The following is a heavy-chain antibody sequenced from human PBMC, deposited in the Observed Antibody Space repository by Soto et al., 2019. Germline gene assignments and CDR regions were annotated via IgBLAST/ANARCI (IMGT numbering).Heavy chain of an antibody. CDR3: ARRGAIHRLDRRTYQYDCSGYLLVCIVDVCPEVMVDV. D-gene: IGHD3-22*01. J-gene: IGHJ6*01. CDR2: ISSSSSYI. Sequence: GRSLRLSCAASGFTFSSYSMNWVRQAPGKWLEWVSSISSSSSYIYYADSVKGRFTISRDNAKNSLYLQMNSLRAEDTALYYCARRGAIHRLDRRTYQYDCSGYLLVCIVDVCPEVMVDV. V-gene: IGHV3-21*01. CDR1: GFTFSSYS.